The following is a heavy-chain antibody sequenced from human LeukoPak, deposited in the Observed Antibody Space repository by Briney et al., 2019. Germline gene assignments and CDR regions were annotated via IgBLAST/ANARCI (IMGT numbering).Heavy chain of an antibody. CDR3: ARYAWSVVTPQYRFDN. CDR1: GGSISSSSYY. CDR2: IHYSGNT. D-gene: IGHD4-23*01. Sequence: SETLSLTCTVSGGSISSSSYYWGWIRQPPGKGLEWIGYIHYSGNTNYNPSLKSRVTISVDTSKNHFSLKLSSVTAADTAVYYCARYAWSVVTPQYRFDNWGQGTLVTVSS. J-gene: IGHJ4*02. V-gene: IGHV4-61*03.